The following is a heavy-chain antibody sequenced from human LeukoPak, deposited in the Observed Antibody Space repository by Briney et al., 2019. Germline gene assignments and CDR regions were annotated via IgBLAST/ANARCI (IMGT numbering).Heavy chain of an antibody. V-gene: IGHV1-58*02. D-gene: IGHD2-15*01. CDR1: GFTFTSSA. CDR3: VRMSGYCSGGSCYGNNWFDP. CDR2: IVVGSGNT. J-gene: IGHJ5*02. Sequence: GASVKVSCKASGFTFTSSAMQWVRQARGQRLEWIGWIVVGSGNTNYAQKFQERVTITRDMSTSTAYMELSSLRSEDTAVYYCVRMSGYCSGGSCYGNNWFDPWGQGTLVTVSS.